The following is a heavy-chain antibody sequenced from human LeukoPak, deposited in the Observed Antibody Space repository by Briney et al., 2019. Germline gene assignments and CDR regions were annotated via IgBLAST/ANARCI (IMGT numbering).Heavy chain of an antibody. J-gene: IGHJ4*02. D-gene: IGHD2-2*01. CDR1: GYTFTSYA. Sequence: ASVKVSCKASGYTFTSYAMHWVRQAPGQRLEWMGWINAGSGNTKYSQNFQGRVTISRDTSASTAYMELSSLTSEDTAVYYCARGSTSDWPLDHWGQETLVTISS. CDR2: INAGSGNT. V-gene: IGHV1-3*01. CDR3: ARGSTSDWPLDH.